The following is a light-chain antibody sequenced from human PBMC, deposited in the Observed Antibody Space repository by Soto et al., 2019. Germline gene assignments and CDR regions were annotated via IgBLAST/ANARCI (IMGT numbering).Light chain of an antibody. CDR1: SSNIGNNY. V-gene: IGLV1-51*01. Sequence: QSVLTQPPSVSAAPGQKVTISCSGSSSNIGNNYVSWYQQLPVTAPKVLIYDNNKRPSGIPDRFSGSKSGTSATLGISGLQTGDEADYYCGTWDSSLISGGVFGGGTKLTVL. CDR2: DNN. J-gene: IGLJ2*01. CDR3: GTWDSSLISGGV.